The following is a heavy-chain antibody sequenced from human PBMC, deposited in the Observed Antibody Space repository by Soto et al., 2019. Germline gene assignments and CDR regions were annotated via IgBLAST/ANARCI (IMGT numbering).Heavy chain of an antibody. J-gene: IGHJ5*02. V-gene: IGHV4-39*01. CDR3: ASGVEHGWFDP. CDR1: GGSISSSSYY. D-gene: IGHD3-10*01. Sequence: SETLSLTCTVSGGSISSSSYYWGWIRQPPGKGLEWIGSIYYSGSTYYNPSLKSRVTISVDTSKNQFSLKLSSVTAADTAVYYCASGVEHGWFDPWGQGTLVTVSS. CDR2: IYYSGST.